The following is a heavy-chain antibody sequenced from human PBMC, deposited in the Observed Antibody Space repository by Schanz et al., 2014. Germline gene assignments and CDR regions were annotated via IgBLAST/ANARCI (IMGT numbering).Heavy chain of an antibody. D-gene: IGHD3-9*01. CDR3: AKHVRSLTGNDY. J-gene: IGHJ4*02. CDR1: GFTFISYD. V-gene: IGHV3-33*06. Sequence: QVDLVESGGGVVQPGRSLTLSCVASGFTFISYDIHWVRQAPGKGLEWVAIIWYDGSNKYYADSVKGRFTISRDNSKNTLYLQVNSLRAEDTAVYYCAKHVRSLTGNDYWGQGTLVTVSS. CDR2: IWYDGSNK.